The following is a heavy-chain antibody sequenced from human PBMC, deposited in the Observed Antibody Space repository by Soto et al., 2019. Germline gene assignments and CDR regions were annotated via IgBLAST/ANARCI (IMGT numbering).Heavy chain of an antibody. V-gene: IGHV4-4*02. CDR3: TREQSDDNYFDP. CDR1: GDSINSTNW. J-gene: IGHJ5*02. D-gene: IGHD6-19*01. Sequence: SETLSLTCAVSGDSINSTNWWHWVRQSPDKGLEWIGEINHGGSINYNPSLKSRVTISLDKSKSQFSLRLISVTAADTAVYYCTREQSDDNYFDPWGQGTLVTVSS. CDR2: INHGGSI.